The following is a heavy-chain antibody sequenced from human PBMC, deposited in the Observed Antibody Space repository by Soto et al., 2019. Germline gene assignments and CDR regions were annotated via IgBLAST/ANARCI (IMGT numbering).Heavy chain of an antibody. CDR1: GFTFSSYS. D-gene: IGHD5-12*01. V-gene: IGHV3-48*01. J-gene: IGHJ6*03. CDR2: ISSSSSTI. CDR3: ARDGPGEVATITFYYYYYMDV. Sequence: GGSLRLSCAASGFTFSSYSMNWVRQAPGKGLEWVSYISSSSSTIYYADSVKGRFTISRDNAKNSLYLQMNSLRAEDTAVYYCARDGPGEVATITFYYYYYMDVWGKGTTVTVSS.